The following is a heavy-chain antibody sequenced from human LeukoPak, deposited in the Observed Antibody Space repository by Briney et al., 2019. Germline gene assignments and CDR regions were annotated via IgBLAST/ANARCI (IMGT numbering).Heavy chain of an antibody. J-gene: IGHJ5*02. V-gene: IGHV1-18*01. CDR1: GYPFTTYG. CDR2: ISTYNGDT. CDR3: AREWWGYDVLTGDNWFDP. Sequence: ASVKVSCKASGYPFTTYGINWVRQAPGQGLEWMGLISTYNGDTNYAQKFQGRVIMTTDTSTSTAYIELKSLRSDDTAAYYCAREWWGYDVLTGDNWFDPWGQGTLVTVSS. D-gene: IGHD3-9*01.